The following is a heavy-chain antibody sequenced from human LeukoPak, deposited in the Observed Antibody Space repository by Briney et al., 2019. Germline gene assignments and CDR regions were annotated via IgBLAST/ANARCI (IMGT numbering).Heavy chain of an antibody. J-gene: IGHJ6*03. V-gene: IGHV1-2*02. CDR2: INPNSGGT. CDR3: ARDALSAARTAGGDMDV. CDR1: GYTFTGYY. Sequence: VSVKVSCKASGYTFTGYYMHWVRQAPGQGLEWMGWINPNSGGTNYAQKFQGRVTMTRDTSISTAYMELSSLRSDDTAVHYCARDALSAARTAGGDMDVWGKGTTVTASS. D-gene: IGHD6-6*01.